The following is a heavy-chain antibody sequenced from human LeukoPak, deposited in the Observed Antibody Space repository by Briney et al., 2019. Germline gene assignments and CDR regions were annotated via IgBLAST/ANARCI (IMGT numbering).Heavy chain of an antibody. Sequence: GESLKISCKGSGYSFTSYWIGWVRQMPGKGLEWMGIIYPGDSDTRYSPSFQGQVTISADKSISTAYLQWSSLKASDTAMYYCARRGWGGDNQQYYFDYWGQGTLVTVSS. CDR1: GYSFTSYW. D-gene: IGHD2-21*02. V-gene: IGHV5-51*01. CDR3: ARRGWGGDNQQYYFDY. J-gene: IGHJ4*02. CDR2: IYPGDSDT.